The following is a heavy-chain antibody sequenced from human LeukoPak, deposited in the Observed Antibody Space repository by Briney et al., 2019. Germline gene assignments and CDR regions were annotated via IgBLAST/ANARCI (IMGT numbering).Heavy chain of an antibody. D-gene: IGHD2-2*01. Sequence: VASVKVSCKASGYTFTGYYMHWVRQAPGQGLEWMGWINPSGGSTSYAQKFQGRVTMTRDTSTSTVYMELSSLRSEDTAVYYCARGPAMTPFVDLWGRGTLVTVSS. CDR2: INPSGGST. V-gene: IGHV1-46*01. CDR3: ARGPAMTPFVDL. CDR1: GYTFTGYY. J-gene: IGHJ2*01.